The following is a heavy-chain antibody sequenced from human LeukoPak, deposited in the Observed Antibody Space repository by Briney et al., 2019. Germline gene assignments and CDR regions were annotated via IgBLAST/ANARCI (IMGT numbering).Heavy chain of an antibody. CDR1: GGSITSGDYY. CDR3: ARRSWSVYYYGMDV. V-gene: IGHV4-39*01. Sequence: SETLSLTCTVSGGSITSGDYYWGWIRQPPGKGLEWIGSIYYSGSTYYNPSLKSRVTIPVDTSKNQFSLKLSSVTAADTAVYYCARRSWSVYYYGMDVWGQGTTVTVSS. J-gene: IGHJ6*02. CDR2: IYYSGST. D-gene: IGHD6-13*01.